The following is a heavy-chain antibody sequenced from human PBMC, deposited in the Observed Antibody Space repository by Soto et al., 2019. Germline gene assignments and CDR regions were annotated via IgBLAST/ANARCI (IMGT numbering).Heavy chain of an antibody. Sequence: QVQLQESGPGLVKPSETLSLTCTVSGGSISSYYWSWIRQPPGEGLERLWYIYYSGSVNYNPSLKSLVTISVDTSKYHFSLKLSSVTAADTAVYYCARGYSSSWYVPTYFDYWRQGTLVTVSS. CDR1: GGSISSYY. CDR2: IYYSGSV. V-gene: IGHV4-59*01. J-gene: IGHJ4*02. CDR3: ARGYSSSWYVPTYFDY. D-gene: IGHD6-13*01.